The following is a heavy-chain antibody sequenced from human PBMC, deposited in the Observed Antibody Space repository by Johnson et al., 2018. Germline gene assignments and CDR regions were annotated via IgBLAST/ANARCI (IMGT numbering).Heavy chain of an antibody. CDR2: IWSGGRQR. J-gene: IGHJ6*02. V-gene: IGHV3-33*01. CDR3: AREGNGDHGMDV. CDR1: GLVFSGFA. D-gene: IGHD4-17*01. Sequence: HVQLVESGGGVVQXGRSLRLXCASSGLVFSGFAMHWVRQPPGTGLVWVAIIWSGGRQRAYADFVKGRRPISRDNSKNNVSLEMSSRGVDDTAVYFCAREGNGDHGMDVWGQGTTVSVSS.